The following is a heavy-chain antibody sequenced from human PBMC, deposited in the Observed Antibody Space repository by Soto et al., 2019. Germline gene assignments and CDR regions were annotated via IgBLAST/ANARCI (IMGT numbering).Heavy chain of an antibody. Sequence: EVQLEESGGGLIQPGGSLRLSCAASGFTVSSDYMSWVRQAPGKGLEWVSVVYSDGRTYYADSVKGRFTISRDNSRNTLYLQMNSLRAEDTAVYYCTRELWSSSWKNYFDYWGQGTLVTVSS. CDR2: VYSDGRT. V-gene: IGHV3-53*01. CDR1: GFTVSSDY. J-gene: IGHJ4*02. CDR3: TRELWSSSWKNYFDY. D-gene: IGHD1-1*01.